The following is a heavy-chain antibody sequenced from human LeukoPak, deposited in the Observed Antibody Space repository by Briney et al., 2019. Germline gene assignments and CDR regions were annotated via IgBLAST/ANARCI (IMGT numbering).Heavy chain of an antibody. J-gene: IGHJ4*02. CDR2: IYPGDSDT. CDR1: GYRFTSYW. D-gene: IGHD6-13*01. Sequence: GESLKISCQGSGYRFTSYWIGWVRPMPGKGLEWMGIIYPGDSDTRYSPSFQGQVTISADKSISTAYLQWSSLKASDTAMYYCARRDEQQLGNFDYWGQGTLVTVSS. CDR3: ARRDEQQLGNFDY. V-gene: IGHV5-51*01.